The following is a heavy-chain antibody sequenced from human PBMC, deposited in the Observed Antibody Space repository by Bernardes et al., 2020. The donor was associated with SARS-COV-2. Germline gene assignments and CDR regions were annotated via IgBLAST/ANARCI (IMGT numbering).Heavy chain of an antibody. Sequence: GGSLRLFCAGSGFTFSTYCMTWVRQAPGKGLEWVANIKQDGSEKYYVDSVKGRFTISRDNAKNSLYLQMNSLRAEDTAVYYCARDDYYGSGRSGVYYYYGMDVWGQGTTVTVSS. D-gene: IGHD3-10*01. V-gene: IGHV3-7*01. J-gene: IGHJ6*02. CDR3: ARDDYYGSGRSGVYYYYGMDV. CDR2: IKQDGSEK. CDR1: GFTFSTYC.